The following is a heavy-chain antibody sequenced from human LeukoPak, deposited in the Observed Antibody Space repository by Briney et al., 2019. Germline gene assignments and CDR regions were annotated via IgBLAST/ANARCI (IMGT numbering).Heavy chain of an antibody. V-gene: IGHV3-53*01. D-gene: IGHD6-19*01. J-gene: IGHJ4*02. CDR1: GGSISSSNW. CDR3: ASWPVGWYGEDS. Sequence: PSETLSLTCAVSGGSISSSNWWSWVRQTPGKGLEWVSVIYGGGSTYYADSVKGRFTISRDTPKNTLYLQMNSLRAEDTAVYYCASWPVGWYGEDSWGQGTLVTVSS. CDR2: IYGGGST.